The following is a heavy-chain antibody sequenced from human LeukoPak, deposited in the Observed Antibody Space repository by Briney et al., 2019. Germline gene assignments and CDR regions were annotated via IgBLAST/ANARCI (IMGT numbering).Heavy chain of an antibody. CDR1: GFTFSSYW. V-gene: IGHV3-74*01. CDR3: ATKTSGSYGYFDY. CDR2: INGDGSST. Sequence: PGGSLRLSCAASGFTFSSYWMHWVRQAPGKGLVWVSRINGDGSSTTYADSVKGRFTISRDNAKSTLYLQMNSLRAEDTAVYYCATKTSGSYGYFDYWGQGTLVTVSS. D-gene: IGHD1-26*01. J-gene: IGHJ4*02.